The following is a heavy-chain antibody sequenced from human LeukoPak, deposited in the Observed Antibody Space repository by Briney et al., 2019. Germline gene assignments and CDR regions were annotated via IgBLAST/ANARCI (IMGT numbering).Heavy chain of an antibody. Sequence: GGSLRLSCAASGFTFSSYSMNWVRQAPGKGLEWVSSISSSSSYIYYADSVKGRFTISRDNAKNTLYLQMNSLRAEDTAVYYCAKDRGIAAAALWGQGTLVTVSS. CDR3: AKDRGIAAAAL. CDR2: ISSSSSYI. V-gene: IGHV3-21*04. J-gene: IGHJ4*02. D-gene: IGHD6-13*01. CDR1: GFTFSSYS.